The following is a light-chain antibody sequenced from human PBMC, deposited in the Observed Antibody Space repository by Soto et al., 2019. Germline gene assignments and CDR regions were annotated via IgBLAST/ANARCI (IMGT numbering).Light chain of an antibody. J-gene: IGLJ1*01. CDR1: SSDVGGYNY. V-gene: IGLV2-11*01. CDR3: SSYTSSSSYV. CDR2: DVS. Sequence: QSALTQPRSVSGSPGQSVTISCTGTSSDVGGYNYVSWYQQHPGKAPKLMIYDVSKRPSGVPDRFSGSKSGNTASLTISGLQAEDEVDYYCSSYTSSSSYVFGTGTKVTVL.